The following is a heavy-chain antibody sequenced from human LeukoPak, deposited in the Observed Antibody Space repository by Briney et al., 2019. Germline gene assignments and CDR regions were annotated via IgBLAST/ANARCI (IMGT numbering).Heavy chain of an antibody. Sequence: GGSLRLSCAASGFTFSSYAMSWVRQAPGKGLEWVSAISGSGGSTYYADSVKGRFTISRDNSKNTLYLQMNSLRAEDTAVYYCAKGQQRITMIVVVIPFDYWGQGTLVTVSS. CDR1: GFTFSSYA. D-gene: IGHD3-22*01. V-gene: IGHV3-23*01. J-gene: IGHJ4*02. CDR2: ISGSGGST. CDR3: AKGQQRITMIVVVIPFDY.